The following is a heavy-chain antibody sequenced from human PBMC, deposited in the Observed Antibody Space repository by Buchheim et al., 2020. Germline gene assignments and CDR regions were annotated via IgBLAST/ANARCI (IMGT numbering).Heavy chain of an antibody. J-gene: IGHJ4*02. D-gene: IGHD7-27*01. CDR1: GFTFSSFA. CDR2: ISGGGDNT. V-gene: IGHV3-23*01. CDR3: AKTPLWGSGPSFFEY. Sequence: EVQLLESGGGLVQPGGSLRLSCAASGFTFSSFAMSWVRQAPGKGLEWVSAISGGGDNTYYTDSVQGRFTISRDNYMNTLYLQMNSLRAEDTAVYYCAKTPLWGSGPSFFEYWGQGTL.